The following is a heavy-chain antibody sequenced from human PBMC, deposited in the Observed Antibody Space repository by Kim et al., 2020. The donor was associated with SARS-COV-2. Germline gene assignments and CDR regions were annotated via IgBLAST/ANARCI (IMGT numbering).Heavy chain of an antibody. V-gene: IGHV4-61*02. D-gene: IGHD3-10*01. CDR1: GGSISSGSYY. Sequence: SETLSLTCTVSGGSISSGSYYWSWIRQPAGKGLEWIGRIYTSGSTNYNPSLKSRVTISVDTSKNQFSLKLSSVTAADTAVYYCVRVTPYYYGSGIDYWGQGTLVTVSS. CDR2: IYTSGST. J-gene: IGHJ4*02. CDR3: VRVTPYYYGSGIDY.